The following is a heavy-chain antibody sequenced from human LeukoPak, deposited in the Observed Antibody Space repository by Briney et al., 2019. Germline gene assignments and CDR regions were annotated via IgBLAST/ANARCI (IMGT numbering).Heavy chain of an antibody. Sequence: PSETLSLTCTVSGYSISSGYYWGWIRQPPGKGLEWIGSIYHSGSTYYNPSLKSRVTISVDTSKNQISLKLSSVTAADTAVYYCARNRYYYGSRNYGVPTWFDPWGQGTLVTVSS. D-gene: IGHD3-10*01. CDR2: IYHSGST. CDR3: ARNRYYYGSRNYGVPTWFDP. CDR1: GYSISSGYY. J-gene: IGHJ5*02. V-gene: IGHV4-38-2*02.